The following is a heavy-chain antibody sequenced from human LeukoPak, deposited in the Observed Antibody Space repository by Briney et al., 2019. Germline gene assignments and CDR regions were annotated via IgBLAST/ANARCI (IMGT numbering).Heavy chain of an antibody. Sequence: PGGSLRPSCSASGFTFSRYAMHWVRQAPGKGLEWVAVIWYDGSNKYYADSVKGRFTISRDNSKNTLYLQMNSLRAEDTAVYYCARDGQGVVVTALYYFDYWGQGTLVTVSS. CDR2: IWYDGSNK. V-gene: IGHV3-33*08. CDR1: GFTFSRYA. D-gene: IGHD2-21*02. CDR3: ARDGQGVVVTALYYFDY. J-gene: IGHJ4*02.